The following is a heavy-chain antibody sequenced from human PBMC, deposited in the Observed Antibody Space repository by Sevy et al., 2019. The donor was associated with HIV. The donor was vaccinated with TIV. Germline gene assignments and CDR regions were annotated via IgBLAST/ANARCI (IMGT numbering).Heavy chain of an antibody. Sequence: GGSLRLSCAASGFTFSKYSMSWVRQPPGKGLEWVSTLSFGCGEINYADSVKGRFTISRDNSKSSVYLQMNNLRPEDTAVYYCAREGCTKPHDYSGQGTLVTFSS. CDR2: LSFGCGEI. CDR1: GFTFSKYS. CDR3: AREGCTKPHDY. J-gene: IGHJ4*02. V-gene: IGHV3-23*01. D-gene: IGHD2-8*01.